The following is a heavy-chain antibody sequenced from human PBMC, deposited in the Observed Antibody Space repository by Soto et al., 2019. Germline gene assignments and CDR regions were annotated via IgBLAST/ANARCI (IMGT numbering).Heavy chain of an antibody. CDR3: ARGRALYYFDY. Sequence: AASVKVSCKASGGTFSSYAISWVRQAPGQGLEWMGGIIPIFGTANYAQKFQGRVTITADESTSTAYMELSSLRSEDTAVYYCARGRALYYFDYWGQGTLVTVSS. V-gene: IGHV1-69*13. CDR1: GGTFSSYA. CDR2: IIPIFGTA. J-gene: IGHJ4*02.